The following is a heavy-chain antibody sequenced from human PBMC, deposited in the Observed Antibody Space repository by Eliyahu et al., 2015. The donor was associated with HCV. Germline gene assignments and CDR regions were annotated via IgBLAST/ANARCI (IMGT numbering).Heavy chain of an antibody. Sequence: EVQLVQSGAEVKXPGESLRISCKGSGYSFTSYWIXWVRQMPGKGLEWMGRIDPSXSYTNYSPSFQGHVTISADKSISTAYLQWSSLKASDTAMYYCARLVVVAPRETSNYYYYYGMDVWGQGTTVTVSS. CDR2: IDPSXSYT. D-gene: IGHD2-15*01. CDR1: GYSFTSYW. CDR3: ARLVVVAPRETSNYYYYYGMDV. J-gene: IGHJ6*02. V-gene: IGHV5-10-1*01.